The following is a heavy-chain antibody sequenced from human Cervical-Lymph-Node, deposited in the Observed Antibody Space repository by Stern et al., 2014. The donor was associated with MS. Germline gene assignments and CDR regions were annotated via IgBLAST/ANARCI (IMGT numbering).Heavy chain of an antibody. V-gene: IGHV1-46*01. CDR1: GYTFTSYY. J-gene: IGHJ4*02. CDR3: ARDGGITMIGDSYFDY. CDR2: INPSGGST. Sequence: VQLVQSGAEVKKPGASVKVSCKASGYTFTSYYMHWVRQAPGQGLEWMGIINPSGGSTSYAQKFQGRVTITRDTSTSTVYMELSSLRSEDTAVYYCARDGGITMIGDSYFDYWGQGTLVTVAS. D-gene: IGHD3-22*01.